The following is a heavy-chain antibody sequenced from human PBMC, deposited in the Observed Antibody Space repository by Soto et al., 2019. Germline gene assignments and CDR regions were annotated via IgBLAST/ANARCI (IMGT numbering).Heavy chain of an antibody. CDR1: GWSFSGYY. CDR3: ARGRGRGGYYGSGSYPRFYYYYGMDV. D-gene: IGHD3-10*01. J-gene: IGHJ6*02. V-gene: IGHV4-34*01. Sequence: PSETLSLTCAVYGWSFSGYYWSWIRQPPGKGLEWIGEINHSGSTNYNPSLKSRVTISVDTSKNQFSLKLSSVTAADTAVYYCARGRGRGGYYGSGSYPRFYYYYGMDVWGQGTTVTVSS. CDR2: INHSGST.